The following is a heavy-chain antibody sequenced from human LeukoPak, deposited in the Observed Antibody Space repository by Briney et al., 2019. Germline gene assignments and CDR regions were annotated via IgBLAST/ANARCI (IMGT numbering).Heavy chain of an antibody. CDR1: GGSISGSYW. CDR3: ARGGYSYDNWFDP. J-gene: IGHJ5*02. CDR2: IYHSGST. Sequence: PSETLSLTCGVSGGSISGSYWWSWVRQPPGKGLEWIGEIYHSGSTNYNPSLKSRVTISMDTSKNQFSLKLSSVTAADTAVYYCARGGYSYDNWFDPWGQGTLVTVSS. V-gene: IGHV4-4*02. D-gene: IGHD5-18*01.